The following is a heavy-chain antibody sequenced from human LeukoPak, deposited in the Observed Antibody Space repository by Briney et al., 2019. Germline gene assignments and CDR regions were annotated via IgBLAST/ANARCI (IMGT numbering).Heavy chain of an antibody. D-gene: IGHD3-22*01. CDR1: GYTFTGYY. J-gene: IGHJ4*02. Sequence: ASVKVSCKASGYTFTGYYMHWVRQAPGQGLEWMGWINPNSGGTNYAQKFQGRVTMTRDTSISTAYMELSRLRSEDTAVYYCARDYYDSSGYYYGALFWGQGTLVTVSS. V-gene: IGHV1-2*02. CDR3: ARDYYDSSGYYYGALF. CDR2: INPNSGGT.